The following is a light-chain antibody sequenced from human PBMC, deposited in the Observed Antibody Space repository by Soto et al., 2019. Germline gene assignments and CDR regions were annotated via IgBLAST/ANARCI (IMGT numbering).Light chain of an antibody. V-gene: IGKV3-15*01. CDR3: QQYNNWPLT. J-gene: IGKJ1*01. CDR1: QSVSSN. Sequence: VMPQARGIMYESPADRVGLSGRASQSVSSNLAWYQQKPGQAPRLLIYGASTRATGIPARFSGSGSGTEFTLTISSLQSEDFAVYYCQQYNNWPLTFGQGTKVDI. CDR2: GAS.